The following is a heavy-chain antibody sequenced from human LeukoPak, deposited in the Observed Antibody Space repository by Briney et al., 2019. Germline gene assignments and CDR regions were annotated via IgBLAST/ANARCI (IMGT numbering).Heavy chain of an antibody. V-gene: IGHV4-59*01. D-gene: IGHD1-26*01. CDR1: GGXISSYY. CDR2: IYYSGST. CDR3: ARLDNGRGAVAY. J-gene: IGHJ4*02. Sequence: SETLSLTCTVSGGXISSYYCSWIRQPPGKGLEWIGYIYYSGSTNYNPPLKSRVTISVDTSRNQFSLKLSSVTAADTAVYYCARLDNGRGAVAYWGQGTLVTVSS.